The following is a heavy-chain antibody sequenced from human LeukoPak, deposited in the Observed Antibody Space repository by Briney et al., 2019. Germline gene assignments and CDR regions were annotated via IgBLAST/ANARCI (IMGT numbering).Heavy chain of an antibody. CDR1: GGSISSYY. J-gene: IGHJ5*02. Sequence: PSETLSLTCTVSGGSISSYYWSWIRQPPGKGLEWIGYIYYSGSTNYNPSLKSRVTISVDTSKNRFSLKLSSVTAADTAVYYCARVGYSSGWYWFDPWGQGTLVTVSS. CDR3: ARVGYSSGWYWFDP. CDR2: IYYSGST. V-gene: IGHV4-59*01. D-gene: IGHD6-19*01.